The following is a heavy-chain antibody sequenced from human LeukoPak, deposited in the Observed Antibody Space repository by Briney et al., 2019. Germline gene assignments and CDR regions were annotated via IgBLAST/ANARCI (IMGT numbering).Heavy chain of an antibody. CDR1: GFTFSSYS. V-gene: IGHV3-23*01. CDR2: FSGSGDTT. J-gene: IGHJ3*02. CDR3: AKDLEQWLVRGWAFDI. Sequence: PGGSLRLSCAASGFTFSSYSMGWVCQAPGKGLEWVSTFSGSGDTTYYADSVKGRFTVSRDNSKNTLYLQMNSLRTEDTAIYYCAKDLEQWLVRGWAFDIWGQGTMVTVSS. D-gene: IGHD6-19*01.